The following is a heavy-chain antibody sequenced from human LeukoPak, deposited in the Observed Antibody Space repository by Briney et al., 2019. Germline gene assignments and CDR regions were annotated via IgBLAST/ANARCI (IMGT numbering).Heavy chain of an antibody. Sequence: GGSLRLSCAASGFTVSSNYMSWVRQAPGKGLEWVAFIRYDGSNKYYADSVKGRFTISRDNSKNTLYLQMNSLRAEDTAVYYCAKVGTIFGVVIMKPYYYYYMDVWGKGTTVTVSS. J-gene: IGHJ6*03. D-gene: IGHD3-3*01. CDR2: IRYDGSNK. V-gene: IGHV3-30*02. CDR1: GFTVSSNY. CDR3: AKVGTIFGVVIMKPYYYYYMDV.